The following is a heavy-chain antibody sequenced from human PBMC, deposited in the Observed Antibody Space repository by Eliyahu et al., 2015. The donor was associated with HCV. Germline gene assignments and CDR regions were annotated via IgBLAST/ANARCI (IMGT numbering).Heavy chain of an antibody. Sequence: EVQLLESGGXLVQPGGSLXLACVVSGFXXSGQAMSWVRRAPGKGLEWVSSITGSGGGTYYADSVKGRFTLSRDNSKNTLYLQMNSLKAEDTAIYYCVRGMTTPDYWGQGTLATVSS. CDR1: GFXXSGQA. CDR2: ITGSGGGT. CDR3: VRGMTTPDY. V-gene: IGHV3-23*01. D-gene: IGHD1-1*01. J-gene: IGHJ4*02.